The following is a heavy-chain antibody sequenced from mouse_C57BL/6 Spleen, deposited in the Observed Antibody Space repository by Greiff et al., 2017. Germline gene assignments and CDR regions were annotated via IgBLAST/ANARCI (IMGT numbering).Heavy chain of an antibody. CDR1: GYSITSGYD. CDR3: ARGGELGHFDY. V-gene: IGHV3-1*01. D-gene: IGHD4-1*01. Sequence: VQLQQSGPGMVKPSQSLSLTCTVTGYSITSGYDWHWLRHFPGNKLEWMGYISYSGSTNYNPSLKSRISITHDTSKNHFFLKLNSVTTEDTATYYCARGGELGHFDYWGQGTTLTVSS. J-gene: IGHJ2*01. CDR2: ISYSGST.